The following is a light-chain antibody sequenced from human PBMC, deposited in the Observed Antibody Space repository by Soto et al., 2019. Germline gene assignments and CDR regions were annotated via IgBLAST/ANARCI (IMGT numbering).Light chain of an antibody. Sequence: QAVVTQSPSASASLGASIKLTCTLSSGHINYAIAWHQQQPEKGPRYLMTLNSDGTHTRGDGIPDRFSGSSSGAERYLTISSLQSDDEADYYCQTWGTDNQVFGGGTQLTVL. V-gene: IGLV4-69*01. CDR3: QTWGTDNQV. CDR2: LNSDGTH. CDR1: SGHINYA. J-gene: IGLJ2*01.